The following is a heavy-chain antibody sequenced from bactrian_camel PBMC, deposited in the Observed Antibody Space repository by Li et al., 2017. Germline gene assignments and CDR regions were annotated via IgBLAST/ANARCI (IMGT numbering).Heavy chain of an antibody. Sequence: HVQLVESGGGLAQPGGSLRLSCAASGFEFKDEWMHWIRQAPGKGLEWVATITHSGNAGFVDSVKGRFTISRDNAKNTLYLQMNSLKSEDTALYYCAAEETPYTLIAVEFGYWGQGTQVTVS. J-gene: IGHJ6*01. CDR3: AAEETPYTLIAVEFGY. D-gene: IGHD1*01. CDR1: GFEFKDEW. V-gene: IGHV3S1*01. CDR2: TITHSGNA.